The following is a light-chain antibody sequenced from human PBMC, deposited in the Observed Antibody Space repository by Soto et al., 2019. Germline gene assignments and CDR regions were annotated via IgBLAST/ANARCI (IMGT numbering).Light chain of an antibody. CDR1: QSISSY. Sequence: DIRMTQSPSSLSASVGDRVTITCRASQSISSYLNWYQQKPGKAPKLLIYAASSLQSGVPSRFSGSGSGTDFTLTISSLQPEDFVTYYCQQSYSTPRTFGQGTKVDIK. CDR3: QQSYSTPRT. V-gene: IGKV1-39*01. J-gene: IGKJ1*01. CDR2: AAS.